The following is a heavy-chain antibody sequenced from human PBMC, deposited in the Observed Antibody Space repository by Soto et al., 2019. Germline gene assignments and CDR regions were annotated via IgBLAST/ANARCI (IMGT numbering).Heavy chain of an antibody. CDR1: GFSFRNYG. CDR2: IWYDGSNK. D-gene: IGHD5-12*01. Sequence: WGFLRLFCAASGFSFRNYGRHWVRQAPGKGLEWMAYIWYDGSNKDYADSVKGRFTISRDNSKNTLYLQMNSLRDEDTAVYNCARGKDGYNPDYWGQGTLVTVS. V-gene: IGHV3-33*01. CDR3: ARGKDGYNPDY. J-gene: IGHJ4*01.